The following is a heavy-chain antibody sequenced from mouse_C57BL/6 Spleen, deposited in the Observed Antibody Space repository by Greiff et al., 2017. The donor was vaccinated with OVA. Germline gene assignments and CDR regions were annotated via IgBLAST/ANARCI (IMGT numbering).Heavy chain of an antibody. CDR1: GFNIKDDY. V-gene: IGHV14-4*01. Sequence: VQLKQSGAELVRPGASVKLSCTASGFNIKDDYMHWVKQRPEQGLEWIGWIDPENGDTEYASKFQGKATITADTSSNTAYLQLSSLTSEDTAVYYCTRGYGSSFVGYFDFWGTGTTVTVSS. CDR2: IDPENGDT. J-gene: IGHJ1*03. CDR3: TRGYGSSFVGYFDF. D-gene: IGHD1-1*01.